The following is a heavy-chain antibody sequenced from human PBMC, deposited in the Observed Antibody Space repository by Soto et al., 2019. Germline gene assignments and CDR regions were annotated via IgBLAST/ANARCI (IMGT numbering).Heavy chain of an antibody. Sequence: GGSLRLSCSASGFTFSSYAMHWVRQAPGKGLEYVSAISSNGGSTYYADSVKGRFTISRDNSKNTLYLQMSSLRAEDTAVYYCVNAQTNTVTTLWADYWGQGTMVTVSS. V-gene: IGHV3-64D*06. D-gene: IGHD4-17*01. CDR3: VNAQTNTVTTLWADY. CDR1: GFTFSSYA. J-gene: IGHJ4*02. CDR2: ISSNGGST.